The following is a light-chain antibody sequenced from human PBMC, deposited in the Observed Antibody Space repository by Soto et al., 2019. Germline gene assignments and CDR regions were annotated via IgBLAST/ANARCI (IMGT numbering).Light chain of an antibody. CDR2: DAS. CDR3: QQRSTWPPVIT. CDR1: QSVSSY. V-gene: IGKV3-11*01. J-gene: IGKJ5*01. Sequence: EIVLTQSPATLSLSPGERATLSCRASQSVSSYLAWYQQKPGQAPRLLIYDASNRATGIPARFSGSGSGTDFTLNISSLEPEDFAVYYCQQRSTWPPVITFGQGTRLEIK.